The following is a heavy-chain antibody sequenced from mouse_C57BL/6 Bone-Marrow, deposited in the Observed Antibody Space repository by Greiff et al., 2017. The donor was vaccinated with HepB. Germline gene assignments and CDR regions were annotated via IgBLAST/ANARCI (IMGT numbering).Heavy chain of an antibody. J-gene: IGHJ4*01. Sequence: QVTLKVSGPGILQPSQTLSLTCSFSGFSLSTFGMGVGWIRQPSGKGLEWLAHIWWDDDKYYNPALKSRHTISKDTSKNQVFLKIANVDTANTATNSAARAYDYDDAMDYWGQGTAVTVSS. CDR1: GFSLSTFGMG. V-gene: IGHV8-8*01. CDR2: IWWDDDK. CDR3: ARAYDYDDAMDY. D-gene: IGHD2-4*01.